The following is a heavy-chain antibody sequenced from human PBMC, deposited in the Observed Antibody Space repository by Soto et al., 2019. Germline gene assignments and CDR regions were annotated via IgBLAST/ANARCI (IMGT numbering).Heavy chain of an antibody. Sequence: EVQLVESGGGLVQPGGSLRLSCAASGFTFSSYWMSWVRQAPGKGLEWVANIKQDGSEKYYVDSVKGRFTISRDNAKNSLYLQMNSLRAEDTAVYYCARDPSDYPSGPVDYWGQGTLVTVSS. CDR2: IKQDGSEK. CDR3: ARDPSDYPSGPVDY. V-gene: IGHV3-7*05. J-gene: IGHJ4*02. CDR1: GFTFSSYW. D-gene: IGHD4-17*01.